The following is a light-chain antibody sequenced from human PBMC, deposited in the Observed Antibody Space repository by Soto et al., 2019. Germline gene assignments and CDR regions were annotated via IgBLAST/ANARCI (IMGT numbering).Light chain of an antibody. CDR3: NSYTGWIYV. J-gene: IGLJ1*01. CDR1: SSDVGGYNY. Sequence: QSALTQPPSASGSPGQSVTISCTGTSSDVGGYNYVSWYQQHPGKAPKLMIYEVNKRPSGVPDRFSGSKSGNTASLTVSGLQADDEADYYCNSYTGWIYVFGTGTKLTVL. V-gene: IGLV2-8*01. CDR2: EVN.